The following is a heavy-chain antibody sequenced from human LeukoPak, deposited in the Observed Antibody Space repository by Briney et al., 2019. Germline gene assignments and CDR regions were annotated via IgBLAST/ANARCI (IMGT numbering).Heavy chain of an antibody. J-gene: IGHJ6*02. V-gene: IGHV4-4*02. CDR3: ARGRRGDYYYYGMEDV. CDR1: GGSISSSNW. Sequence: SGTLSLTCAVSGGSISSSNWWSWVRQPPGKGLEWIGEIYHSGSTNYNPSLKSRVTISVDASKNQFSLKLSSVTAADTAVYYCARGRRGDYYYYGMEDVWGQGTTVTVSS. CDR2: IYHSGST. D-gene: IGHD5-12*01.